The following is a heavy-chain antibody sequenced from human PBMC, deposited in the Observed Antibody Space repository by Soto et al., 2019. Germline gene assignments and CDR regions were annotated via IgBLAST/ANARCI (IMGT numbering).Heavy chain of an antibody. CDR2: ISANNGNT. Sequence: QVQLVQSGAEVKKPGASVKVSCKASGYTFTSSGITWVRQAPGQGLEWMGGISANNGNTNYAQNVQGRLTMTTDTSASTAYMELRSLTNDDTAVYYCAKCGNWNYASEPWGQGTLVTVS. CDR3: AKCGNWNYASEP. J-gene: IGHJ5*02. D-gene: IGHD1-7*01. V-gene: IGHV1-18*01. CDR1: GYTFTSSG.